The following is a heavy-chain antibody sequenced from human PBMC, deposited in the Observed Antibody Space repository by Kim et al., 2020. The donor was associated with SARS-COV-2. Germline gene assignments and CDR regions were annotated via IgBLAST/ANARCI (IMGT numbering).Heavy chain of an antibody. J-gene: IGHJ4*02. D-gene: IGHD3-22*01. V-gene: IGHV3-48*02. CDR1: GFTFSSYS. CDR3: ARIYYYDSSGSNFDY. CDR2: ISSSSTI. Sequence: GGSLRLSCAASGFTFSSYSMNWVRQAPGKGLEWVSYISSSSTIYYADSVKGRFTISRDNAKNSLYLQMNSLRDEDTAVYYCARIYYYDSSGSNFDYWGQGTLVTVSS.